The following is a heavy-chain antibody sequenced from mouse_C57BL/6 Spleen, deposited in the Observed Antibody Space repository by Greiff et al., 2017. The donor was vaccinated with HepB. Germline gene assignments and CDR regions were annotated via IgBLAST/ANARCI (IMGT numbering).Heavy chain of an antibody. D-gene: IGHD1-1*01. J-gene: IGHJ4*01. CDR3: SRGNTDGMDY. Sequence: QVQLQQPGAELVKPGASVKLSCKASGYTFTSYWMHWVKQRPGQGLEWIGMIHPNSGSTNYNEKFKSKATLTVDKSSSTSYMQCSSLTSEDSAVYYISRGNTDGMDYWGQGTSVTVSS. CDR2: IHPNSGST. V-gene: IGHV1-64*01. CDR1: GYTFTSYW.